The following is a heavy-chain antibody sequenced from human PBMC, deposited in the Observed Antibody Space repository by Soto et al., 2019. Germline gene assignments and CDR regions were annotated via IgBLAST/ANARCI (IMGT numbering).Heavy chain of an antibody. Sequence: GGSLRLSCAASGFTFSSYWMSWVRQAPGKGLEWVANIKQDGSEKYYVDSVKGRFTISRDNAKNSLYLQMNSLRAEDTAVYYCARLAVTRYWYFDLWGRGTLVTVSS. CDR1: GFTFSSYW. V-gene: IGHV3-7*05. CDR3: ARLAVTRYWYFDL. J-gene: IGHJ2*01. D-gene: IGHD4-17*01. CDR2: IKQDGSEK.